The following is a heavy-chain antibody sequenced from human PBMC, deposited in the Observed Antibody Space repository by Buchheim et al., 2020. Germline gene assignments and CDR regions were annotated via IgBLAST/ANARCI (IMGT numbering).Heavy chain of an antibody. Sequence: QVQLVESGGGVVQPGGSLRLSCIVSGFSLRNYAMHWVRQAPGEGLEWVAVSSYDGKNTFYADSVKGRFTFSRDNSRKKVYREIKSLRREDTAMYYCARARSAMIIDYWGQGTL. D-gene: IGHD5-18*01. CDR2: SSYDGKNT. J-gene: IGHJ4*02. CDR3: ARARSAMIIDY. CDR1: GFSLRNYA. V-gene: IGHV3-30*03.